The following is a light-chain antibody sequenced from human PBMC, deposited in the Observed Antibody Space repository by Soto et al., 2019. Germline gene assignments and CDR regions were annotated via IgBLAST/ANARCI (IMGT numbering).Light chain of an antibody. CDR3: QQYGSSKKLT. CDR1: QSVSSSY. Sequence: EIVVNNSACKLRWHERERSTLSGSASQSVSSSYLAWYQQKPGQAPTLLIYGASSRATGIPDRFSGSGSGTDFTLTISRLEPEDFAVYYCQQYGSSKKLTFGGGTKVDVK. J-gene: IGKJ4*01. V-gene: IGKV3-20*01. CDR2: GAS.